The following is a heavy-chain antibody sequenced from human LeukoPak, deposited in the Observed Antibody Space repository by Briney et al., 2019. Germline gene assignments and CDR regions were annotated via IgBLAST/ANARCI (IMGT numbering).Heavy chain of an antibody. CDR2: IYYSGTT. J-gene: IGHJ6*03. CDR1: GYSISSGYY. V-gene: IGHV4-38-2*01. Sequence: SETLSLTCAVSGYSISSGYYWGWIRQRPGKGLEWIGSIYYSGTTYYNPSLKSRVTISVDTSKNQFSLKLDSVTAADTAVYYCARRHGNYYIDVWGKGTTVTLSS. CDR3: ARRHGNYYIDV.